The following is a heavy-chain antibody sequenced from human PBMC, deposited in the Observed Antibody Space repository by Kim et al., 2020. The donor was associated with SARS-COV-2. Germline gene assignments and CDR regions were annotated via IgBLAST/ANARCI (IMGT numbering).Heavy chain of an antibody. CDR1: SGSISSSY. CDR2: TSYTGST. D-gene: IGHD3-22*01. V-gene: IGHV4-59*13. CDR3: ATYDSTNYLAF. Sequence: SETLSLTCSVSSGSISSSYWSWIRQPPGKGLEWIGYTSYTGSTNYNPSLNGRVTISVDTSRKHFSLQLRSVNAADTAVYYCATYDSTNYLAFWGQGTLV. J-gene: IGHJ4*02.